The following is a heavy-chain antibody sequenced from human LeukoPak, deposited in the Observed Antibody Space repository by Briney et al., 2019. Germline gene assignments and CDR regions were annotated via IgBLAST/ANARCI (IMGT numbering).Heavy chain of an antibody. J-gene: IGHJ5*02. D-gene: IGHD1-26*01. CDR1: GFTFSSHS. V-gene: IGHV3-7*04. CDR2: IKQDGSEK. CDR3: ARGWPGAATLSGGFDP. Sequence: GGSLRLSCAASGFTFSSHSMSWVRQAPGKGLEWVANIKQDGSEKYYVDSVKGRFTISRDNAKNSLYLQMNSLRAEDTAVYYCARGWPGAATLSGGFDPWGQGTLVTVSS.